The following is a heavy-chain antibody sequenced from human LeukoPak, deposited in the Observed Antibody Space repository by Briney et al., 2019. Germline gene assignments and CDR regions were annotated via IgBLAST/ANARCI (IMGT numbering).Heavy chain of an antibody. J-gene: IGHJ4*02. V-gene: IGHV3-21*01. D-gene: IGHD2-15*01. CDR3: ASCSGGSCYLHY. CDR2: ISSSSSYI. CDR1: GFTFSSYS. Sequence: GGSLRLSCAASGFTFSSYSMNWVRQAPGKGLEWVSSISSSSSYIYYADSVKGRFTISRDNAKNSLYLQMNSLRAEDTAVYYCASCSGGSCYLHYWGQGTLVTVSS.